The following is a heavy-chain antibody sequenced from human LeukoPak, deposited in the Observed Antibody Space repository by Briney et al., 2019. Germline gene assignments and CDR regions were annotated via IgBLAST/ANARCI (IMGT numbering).Heavy chain of an antibody. D-gene: IGHD3-9*01. CDR1: GFTFSDYY. CDR3: AREAANYYDILTGSKGAFDI. Sequence: GGSLRPSCAASGFTFSDYYMSWIRQAPGKGLEWVSYISSSGSTIYYADSVKGRFTISRDNAKNSLYLQMNSLRAEDTAVYYCAREAANYYDILTGSKGAFDIWGQGTMVTVSS. V-gene: IGHV3-11*01. J-gene: IGHJ3*02. CDR2: ISSSGSTI.